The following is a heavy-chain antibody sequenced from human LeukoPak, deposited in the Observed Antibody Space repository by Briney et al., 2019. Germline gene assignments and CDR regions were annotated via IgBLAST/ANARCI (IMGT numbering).Heavy chain of an antibody. V-gene: IGHV3-9*01. CDR2: ISWNSGSI. Sequence: GRSLRLSCAASGFTFDDYAMHWVRQAPGKGLEWVSGISWNSGSIGYADSVKGRFTISRDNAKNSLYLQMNSLRAEDTALYYCAKVPGLAAAGYFDYWGQGTLVTVSS. CDR3: AKVPGLAAAGYFDY. CDR1: GFTFDDYA. J-gene: IGHJ4*02. D-gene: IGHD6-13*01.